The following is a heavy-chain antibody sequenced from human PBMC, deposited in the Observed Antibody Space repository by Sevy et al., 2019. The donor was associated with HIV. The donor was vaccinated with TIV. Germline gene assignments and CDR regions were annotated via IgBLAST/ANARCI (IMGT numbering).Heavy chain of an antibody. CDR2: IRYSWST. D-gene: IGHD6-19*01. J-gene: IGHJ4*02. CDR3: AGPILTYRSGWSYYDH. CDR1: GASISSSDYY. V-gene: IGHV4-39*01. Sequence: SETLSLTCTVSGASISSSDYYWGWIRQPPGKGLEWLASIRYSWSTYYNPSLRRRVTISADASKNQFSLKLNSVTAADTAVYYCAGPILTYRSGWSYYDHWGQGTVVTVSS.